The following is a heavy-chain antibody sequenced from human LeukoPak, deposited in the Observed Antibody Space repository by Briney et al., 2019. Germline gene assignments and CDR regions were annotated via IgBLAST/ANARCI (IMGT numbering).Heavy chain of an antibody. V-gene: IGHV1-69*05. CDR3: ARGTAAAGDNWFDP. D-gene: IGHD6-13*01. Sequence: RASVKVSCKASGGTFSSYAISWVRQAPGQGLEWMGGIIPIFGTANYAQKFQGRVTITTDESTSTAYMELSSLRSEDTAVYYCARGTAAAGDNWFDPWGQGTLVTVSS. CDR1: GGTFSSYA. CDR2: IIPIFGTA. J-gene: IGHJ5*02.